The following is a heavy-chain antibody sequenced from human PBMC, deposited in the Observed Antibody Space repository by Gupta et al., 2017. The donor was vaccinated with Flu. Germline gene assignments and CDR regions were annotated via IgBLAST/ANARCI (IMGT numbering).Heavy chain of an antibody. D-gene: IGHD2-21*02. Sequence: QVQLQQWGAGLLKPSETLSLTCAVYGRSFSDYYWSWIRQPPGKGLEWIGEINHSGSTNYNPSLKSRVTISVDTSKNQFSLKLSSVTAADTAVYYCARDPGWKVVTAMGGRWFDPWGQGTLVTVSS. CDR3: ARDPGWKVVTAMGGRWFDP. CDR2: INHSGST. CDR1: GRSFSDYY. J-gene: IGHJ5*02. V-gene: IGHV4-34*01.